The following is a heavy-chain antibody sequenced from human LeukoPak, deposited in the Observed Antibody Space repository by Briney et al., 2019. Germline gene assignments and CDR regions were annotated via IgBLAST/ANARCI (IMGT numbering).Heavy chain of an antibody. D-gene: IGHD4-23*01. CDR1: GFSLNTTTLG. V-gene: IGHV2-5*02. J-gene: IGHJ4*02. Sequence: ESGPTLVNPTQTLTLTCTFSGFSLNTTTLGVGWIRRPPGKALEWPALLFCDDDSRLSPSLESRLTITKDTSKNQVVLTMTDMDPVDTATYYCAHATNSHFDYWGQGTLVTVSS. CDR2: LFCDDDS. CDR3: AHATNSHFDY.